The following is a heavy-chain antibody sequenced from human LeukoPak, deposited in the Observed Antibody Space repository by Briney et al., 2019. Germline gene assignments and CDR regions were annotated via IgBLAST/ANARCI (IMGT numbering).Heavy chain of an antibody. CDR1: GGSISSGGYY. J-gene: IGHJ4*02. D-gene: IGHD3-10*01. CDR3: ARVQGLSSRPFDY. Sequence: SETLSLTCTVSGGSISSGGYYWSWIRQHPGKSLEWIGYIYYRGGSTYYNPSLKSRVTISVDTSKNQFSLKLSSVTAADTAVYYCARVQGLSSRPFDYWGQGTLVTVSS. V-gene: IGHV4-31*03. CDR2: IYYRGGST.